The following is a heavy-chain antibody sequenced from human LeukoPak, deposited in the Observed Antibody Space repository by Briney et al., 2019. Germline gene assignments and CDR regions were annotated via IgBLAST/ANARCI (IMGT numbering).Heavy chain of an antibody. CDR2: IYYRGST. D-gene: IGHD2-8*01. V-gene: IGHV4-39*01. J-gene: IGHJ4*02. CDR3: ARQNGAADY. Sequence: SETLSLTCTVSGGSIGSSSYYWGWIRQPPGKGLEWIGSIYYRGSTYYTPSLQSRVTISVDTSKNQFSLKLSSVTAADTAVYYCARQNGAADYWGQGTLVTVSS. CDR1: GGSIGSSSYY.